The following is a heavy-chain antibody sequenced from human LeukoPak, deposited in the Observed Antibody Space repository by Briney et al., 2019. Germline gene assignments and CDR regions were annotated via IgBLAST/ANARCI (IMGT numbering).Heavy chain of an antibody. CDR3: ARDPVAFASWFDP. Sequence: GGSLRLSCAASGFTFSDYYMSWIRQSPGKGLEWVSYISSGGSAIYYADSVKGRFTISRDNAKNSLYLQMNRLRAEDTAVYYCARDPVAFASWFDPWGQGTLVTVSS. D-gene: IGHD2-21*01. J-gene: IGHJ5*02. CDR1: GFTFSDYY. CDR2: ISSGGSAI. V-gene: IGHV3-11*04.